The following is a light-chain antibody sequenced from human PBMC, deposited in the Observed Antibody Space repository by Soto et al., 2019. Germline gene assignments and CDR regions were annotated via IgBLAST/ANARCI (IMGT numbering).Light chain of an antibody. V-gene: IGLV1-40*01. Sequence: QPVLTQPPSVSGAPGQRVTISCTGSSSNIGAGYDVHWYQQLPGTAPKLLIYGNSNRPSGVPDRFSGSKSGTSASLAITGLQAEDEADYCCQSYDSSLSGLVFGTGTKVTVL. J-gene: IGLJ1*01. CDR3: QSYDSSLSGLV. CDR2: GNS. CDR1: SSNIGAGYD.